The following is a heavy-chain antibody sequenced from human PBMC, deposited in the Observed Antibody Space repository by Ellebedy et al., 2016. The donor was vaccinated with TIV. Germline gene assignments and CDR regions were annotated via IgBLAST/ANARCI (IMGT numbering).Heavy chain of an antibody. CDR1: GFTFSSYA. D-gene: IGHD2-21*02. Sequence: GESLKISXAASGFTFSSYAMSWVRQAPGRRLEWVSAISGSGGSTHYVDSVRGRFTISRDNSKSTLYLQMTSLRAEDTAVYYCARAPTAIFAHFYYYYYYMDVWGKGTTVTVSS. V-gene: IGHV3-23*01. CDR3: ARAPTAIFAHFYYYYYYMDV. J-gene: IGHJ6*03. CDR2: ISGSGGST.